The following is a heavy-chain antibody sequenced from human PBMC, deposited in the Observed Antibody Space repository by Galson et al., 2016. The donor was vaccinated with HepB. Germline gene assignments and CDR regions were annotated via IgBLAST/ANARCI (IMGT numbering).Heavy chain of an antibody. CDR3: AKIVCTANCYDSRWYFEL. D-gene: IGHD2-2*01. CDR1: GFTFRNHW. V-gene: IGHV3-7*03. Sequence: SLRLSCAASGFTFRNHWMSWIRQAPGKGLEWVANIKHDGNEKYYVESMKGRFTVSRDNAKDSLYLQMNSLRADDTAGYYCAKIVCTANCYDSRWYFELWGRGTLVTVSS. CDR2: IKHDGNEK. J-gene: IGHJ2*01.